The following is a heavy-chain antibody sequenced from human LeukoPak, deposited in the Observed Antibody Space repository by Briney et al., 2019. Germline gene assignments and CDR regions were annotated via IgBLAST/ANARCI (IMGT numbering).Heavy chain of an antibody. CDR1: GYTFTSYG. V-gene: IGHV1-18*01. CDR2: ISAYNGNT. J-gene: IGHJ4*02. D-gene: IGHD3-10*01. CDR3: ARDTGYYGSGSYYNPLSARWDYFDY. Sequence: ASVKVSCKASGYTFTSYGISWVRQAPGQGLEWMGWISAYNGNTNYAQKLQGRVTMTTDTSTSTAYMELRSLSSDDTAVYYCARDTGYYGSGSYYNPLSARWDYFDYWGQGTLVTVSS.